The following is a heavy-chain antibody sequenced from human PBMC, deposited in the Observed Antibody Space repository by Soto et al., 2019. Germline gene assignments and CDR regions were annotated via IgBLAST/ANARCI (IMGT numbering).Heavy chain of an antibody. CDR1: GYSFTSYW. Sequence: GESLKISCKGSGYSFTSYWISWVRQMPGKGLEWMGRIDPSDSYTNYSPSFQGHVTISADKSISTAYLQWSSLKASDTAMYYCATIATAVDVLDSWGQGTLVTVYS. CDR2: IDPSDSYT. D-gene: IGHD2-8*01. CDR3: ATIATAVDVLDS. V-gene: IGHV5-10-1*01. J-gene: IGHJ4*02.